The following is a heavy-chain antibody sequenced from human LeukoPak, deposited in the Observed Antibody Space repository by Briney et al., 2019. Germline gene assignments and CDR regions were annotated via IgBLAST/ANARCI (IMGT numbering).Heavy chain of an antibody. Sequence: SETLSLTCTVSVGSISSSSYYWGWIRQPPGKGLEWIGSIYYSGSTYYNPSLKSRVTISVDTSKNQFSLKLSSVTAADTAVYYCARDPSRYSSSVNPVDYWGQGTLVTVSS. J-gene: IGHJ4*02. CDR3: ARDPSRYSSSVNPVDY. D-gene: IGHD6-13*01. V-gene: IGHV4-39*07. CDR2: IYYSGST. CDR1: VGSISSSSYY.